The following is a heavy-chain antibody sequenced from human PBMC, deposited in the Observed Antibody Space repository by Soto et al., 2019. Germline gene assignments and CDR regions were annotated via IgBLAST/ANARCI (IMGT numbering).Heavy chain of an antibody. CDR3: ARNQDDDGSPDY. J-gene: IGHJ4*02. V-gene: IGHV3-11*06. Sequence: PGGSLRLSCAASGFPVSDYYMSLIRQAPGKGLEWVSYISSSSSYTNYADSVKGRFTISRDNAKNSLYLQMNRLRAEDTAVYYCARNQDDDGSPDYWGQGTLVTIFS. D-gene: IGHD3-16*01. CDR2: ISSSSSYT. CDR1: GFPVSDYY.